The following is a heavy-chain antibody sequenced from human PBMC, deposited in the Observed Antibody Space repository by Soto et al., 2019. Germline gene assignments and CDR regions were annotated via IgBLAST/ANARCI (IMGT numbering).Heavy chain of an antibody. D-gene: IGHD6-13*01. CDR2: IYYTGIT. J-gene: IGHJ4*02. V-gene: IGHV4-39*01. CDR3: ATGYGSSWYDY. CDR1: GGSISSSSPY. Sequence: QLQLQESGPGLVKPSETLSLTCGVSGGSISSSSPYWGWIRQPPGKGLQWIGNIYYTGITYFNPSLTSRVTISVDTSKQQFFLKLTSVTAADTAVYYCATGYGSSWYDYWGQGTLVTVAS.